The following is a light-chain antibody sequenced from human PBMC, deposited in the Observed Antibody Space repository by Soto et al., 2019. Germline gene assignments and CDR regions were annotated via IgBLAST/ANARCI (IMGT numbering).Light chain of an antibody. CDR2: LGS. CDR1: QSLLHSNGYNY. Sequence: ESVMTQSPLSLSVTPGEPASISCRSSQSLLHSNGYNYLDWYLQKPGQSPQLLIYLGSFRAAGVPDRFSGSGSGTDFTLKMSRVEAADVGVYYCMQALQTPSFGGGTKVEIK. J-gene: IGKJ4*01. V-gene: IGKV2-28*01. CDR3: MQALQTPS.